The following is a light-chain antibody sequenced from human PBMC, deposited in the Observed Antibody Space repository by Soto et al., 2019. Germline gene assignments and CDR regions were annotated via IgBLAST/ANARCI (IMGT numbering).Light chain of an antibody. CDR1: QSISSW. Sequence: DIQMTQSPSTLSASVGDRVTITCRSSQSISSWLAWYQQKPRKAPKLLIYDASSLESGVPSRFSGTGSGTEFTLTISSLKSEDYAVYYCQQYKSWPPITFGQGTRLEIK. J-gene: IGKJ5*01. CDR3: QQYKSWPPIT. V-gene: IGKV1-5*01. CDR2: DAS.